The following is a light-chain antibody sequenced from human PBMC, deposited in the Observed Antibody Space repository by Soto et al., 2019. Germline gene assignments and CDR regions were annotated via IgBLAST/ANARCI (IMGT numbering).Light chain of an antibody. J-gene: IGLJ3*02. CDR1: TGAVTSGYY. V-gene: IGLV7-43*01. Sequence: QTVVTQEPSVTVSPGGTVTLTCASSTGAVTSGYYPNWFQQKRGQPPRTLIYSTNNKQSWTPARFSGSLLGGKAALTLSGVQPEDEADYYCLLYYGGTWVLGGGTKLTVL. CDR3: LLYYGGTWV. CDR2: STN.